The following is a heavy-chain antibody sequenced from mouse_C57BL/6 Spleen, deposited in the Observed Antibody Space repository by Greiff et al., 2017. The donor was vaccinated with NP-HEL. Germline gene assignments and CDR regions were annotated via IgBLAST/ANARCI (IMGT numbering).Heavy chain of an antibody. CDR1: GFSFNTYA. J-gene: IGHJ2*01. CDR2: IRSKSNNYAT. Sequence: DVQLQESGGGLVQPKGSLKLSCAASGFSFNTYAMNWVRQAPGKGLEWVARIRSKSNNYATYYADSVKDRFTISRDDSESMLYLQMNNLKTEDTAMYYCVSGGYYFDYWGQGTTLTVSS. V-gene: IGHV10-1*01. CDR3: VSGGYYFDY.